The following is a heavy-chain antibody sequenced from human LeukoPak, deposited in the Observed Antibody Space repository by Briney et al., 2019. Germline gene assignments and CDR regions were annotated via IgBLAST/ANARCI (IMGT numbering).Heavy chain of an antibody. CDR3: ARTPLVVVAATPGYYYYGMDV. CDR2: IYHSGST. Sequence: SETLSLTCAVSGGSISSSNWWSWVRQPPGKGLEWIGEIYHSGSTNYNPSLKSRVTISVDKSKNQFSLKLSSVTAADTAVYYCARTPLVVVAATPGYYYYGMDVWGQGTTVTVSS. J-gene: IGHJ6*02. CDR1: GGSISSSNW. D-gene: IGHD2-15*01. V-gene: IGHV4-4*02.